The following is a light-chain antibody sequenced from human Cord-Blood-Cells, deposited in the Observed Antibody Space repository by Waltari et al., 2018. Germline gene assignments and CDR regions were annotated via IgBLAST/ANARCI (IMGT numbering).Light chain of an antibody. V-gene: IGKV1-39*01. CDR2: AAS. J-gene: IGKJ3*01. Sequence: DIQMTQSPSSLPASVGDRVTITSRASQSISSYLNWYQQKPGKAPKLLIYAASSLQSGVPSRFSGSRSGTDFTLTISSLQPEDFATYYCQQSYSTLFTFGPGTKVDIK. CDR1: QSISSY. CDR3: QQSYSTLFT.